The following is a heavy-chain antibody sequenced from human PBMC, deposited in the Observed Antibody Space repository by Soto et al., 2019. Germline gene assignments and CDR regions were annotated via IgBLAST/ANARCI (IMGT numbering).Heavy chain of an antibody. CDR2: IYPGDSDT. CDR3: ARHSCSSTSCHPGLYYYYYMDV. CDR1: GYSFTSYW. Sequence: PGESLKISCKGSGYSFTSYWIGWVRQMPGKGLEWMGIIYPGDSDTRYSPSFQGQVTISADKSISTAYLQWSSLKASDTAMYYCARHSCSSTSCHPGLYYYYYMDVWGKGTTVTVSS. J-gene: IGHJ6*03. V-gene: IGHV5-51*01. D-gene: IGHD2-2*01.